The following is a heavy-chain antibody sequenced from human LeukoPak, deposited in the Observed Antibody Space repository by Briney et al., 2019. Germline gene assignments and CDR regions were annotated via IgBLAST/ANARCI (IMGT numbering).Heavy chain of an antibody. V-gene: IGHV4-34*01. Sequence: PSETLSLTCAVYGGSFSGYYWSWIRQPPGKGLEWIGEINHSGSTNYNPSLKSRVTISVDTSKNQFSLKLSSVTAADTAVYYCARHRRSGYSSGWYDWGQGTLVTVSS. D-gene: IGHD6-19*01. J-gene: IGHJ4*02. CDR2: INHSGST. CDR3: ARHRRSGYSSGWYD. CDR1: GGSFSGYY.